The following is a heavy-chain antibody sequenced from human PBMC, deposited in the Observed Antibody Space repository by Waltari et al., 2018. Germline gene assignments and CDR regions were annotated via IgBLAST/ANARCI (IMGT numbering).Heavy chain of an antibody. V-gene: IGHV4-4*02. D-gene: IGHD2-15*01. CDR1: GDSMSSNNW. J-gene: IGHJ4*02. CDR2: SHRSGKT. CDR3: ARDRGRGLYLDS. Sequence: QVQLQESGPRLVKPSGTLSLTCTVSGDSMSSNNWWSWVRQPPETGLEWMGQSHRSGKTKYNPSLAGRVTISIDTANNQFALMVTSTTAADTAVYDCARDRGRGLYLDSWGQGTLVTVSP.